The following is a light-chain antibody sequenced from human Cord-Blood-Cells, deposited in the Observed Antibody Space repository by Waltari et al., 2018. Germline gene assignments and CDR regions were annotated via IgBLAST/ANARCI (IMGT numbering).Light chain of an antibody. Sequence: QLVLTQSPSASASLGASVKLTCTLSSGHSSYAIAWHQQQPEKGPRYLMNLNSDGSQSKGDGIPDRCSGSSSGAERYLTISSRQSEDEADYYCQTWGTGIRVFGGGTKLTVL. J-gene: IGLJ3*02. V-gene: IGLV4-69*01. CDR3: QTWGTGIRV. CDR1: SGHSSYA. CDR2: LNSDGSQ.